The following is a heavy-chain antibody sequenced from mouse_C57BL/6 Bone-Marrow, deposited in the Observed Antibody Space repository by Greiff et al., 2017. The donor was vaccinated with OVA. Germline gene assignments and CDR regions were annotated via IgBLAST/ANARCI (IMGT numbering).Heavy chain of an antibody. J-gene: IGHJ3*01. CDR1: GFTFSDYG. CDR3: ASPWFAY. V-gene: IGHV5-17*01. CDR2: ISSGSSTI. Sequence: EVKLVESGGGLVKPGGSLKLSCAASGFTFSDYGMHWVRQAPEKGLEWVAYISSGSSTIYYADTVKGRFTISRDNAKNTLFLQMTSLRSEDTAMYYCASPWFAYWGQGTLATVSA.